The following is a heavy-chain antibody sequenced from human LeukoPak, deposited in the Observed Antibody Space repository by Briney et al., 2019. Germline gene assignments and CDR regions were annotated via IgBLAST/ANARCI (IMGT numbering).Heavy chain of an antibody. J-gene: IGHJ4*02. Sequence: GGSLRLSCAASGFTFSSYRMNWVRQAPGKGLEWVSYISSSSRTIYYADSVKGRFTISRDNAKNSLYLQMNSLRAEDTAVYYCAKAPITMVRGVKCYFDYWGQGTLVTVSS. CDR1: GFTFSSYR. CDR2: ISSSSRTI. D-gene: IGHD3-10*01. CDR3: AKAPITMVRGVKCYFDY. V-gene: IGHV3-48*04.